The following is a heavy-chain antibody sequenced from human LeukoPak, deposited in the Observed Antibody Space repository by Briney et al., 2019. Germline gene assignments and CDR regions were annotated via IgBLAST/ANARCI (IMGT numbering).Heavy chain of an antibody. J-gene: IGHJ4*02. D-gene: IGHD3-10*01. CDR2: IYTSGST. CDR3: ARGGTYGSGRNQHTTLDY. V-gene: IGHV4-4*07. Sequence: SETLSLTCTVSGGSIGNDYWSWIRQAAGKELEWIWRIYTSGSTNYNPSLKSRRTISLDKSKKQFSLNLNSVTAADTGVYYCARGGTYGSGRNQHTTLDYWGQGTMVSVSS. CDR1: GGSIGNDY.